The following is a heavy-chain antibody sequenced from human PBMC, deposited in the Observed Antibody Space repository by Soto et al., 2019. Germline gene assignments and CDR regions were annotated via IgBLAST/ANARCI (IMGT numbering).Heavy chain of an antibody. CDR1: GYPVTAYY. D-gene: IGHD3-3*01. Sequence: QLHLVQSGAVVKKPGASVTVSCSASGYPVTAYYMHWVRQAPGRGLEWMGGINPATGAAKYTQTFQGRVTMARDKSTSTVFMELSGLTSEDTACFYCARGGGVGVAGSAAFDMWGQGTLVTVSS. CDR3: ARGGGVGVAGSAAFDM. CDR2: INPATGAA. V-gene: IGHV1-2*02. J-gene: IGHJ3*02.